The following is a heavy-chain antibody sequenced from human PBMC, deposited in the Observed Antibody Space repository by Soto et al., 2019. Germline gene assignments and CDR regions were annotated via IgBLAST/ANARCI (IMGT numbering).Heavy chain of an antibody. V-gene: IGHV3-53*04. Sequence: EVQLVESGGGLVQPGGSLRLSCTASWFAVRHNYMTWVRQAPGKGLEWVSLIYSGGDTAYADSVKGRFTISRHTSQNTLYLQMNSLRAEDTAVYYCARKTDSIPSGGDVWGKGTAVNVSS. CDR3: ARKTDSIPSGGDV. D-gene: IGHD3-10*01. CDR1: WFAVRHNY. J-gene: IGHJ6*04. CDR2: IYSGGDT.